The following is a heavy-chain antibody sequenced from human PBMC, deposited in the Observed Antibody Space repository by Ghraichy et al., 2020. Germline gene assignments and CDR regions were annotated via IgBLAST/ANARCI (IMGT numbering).Heavy chain of an antibody. CDR3: ARTGYCSSTNCYNWFDP. V-gene: IGHV3-74*01. Sequence: WGSLRFSCAASGFTFRTYWMHWVRQAPGKGLVWVSRINSDGSSTSYADSVKGRFTISRDNAKNTLYLQMNSLRAEDTAVYYCARTGYCSSTNCYNWFDPWGQGTLVTVSS. CDR1: GFTFRTYW. J-gene: IGHJ5*02. CDR2: INSDGSST. D-gene: IGHD2-2*01.